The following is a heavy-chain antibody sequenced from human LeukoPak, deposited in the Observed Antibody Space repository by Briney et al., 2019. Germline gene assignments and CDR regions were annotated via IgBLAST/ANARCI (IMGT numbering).Heavy chain of an antibody. D-gene: IGHD3-22*01. CDR2: ISSSSSYI. CDR3: AREGYYDSSGYSPDY. CDR1: GFAFSTHG. Sequence: GGSLRLSCAASGFAFSTHGMHWVRQAPGKGLEWVSSISSSSSYIYYADSVKGRFTISRDNAKNSLYLQMNSLRAEDTAVYYCAREGYYDSSGYSPDYWGQGTLVTVSS. J-gene: IGHJ4*02. V-gene: IGHV3-21*01.